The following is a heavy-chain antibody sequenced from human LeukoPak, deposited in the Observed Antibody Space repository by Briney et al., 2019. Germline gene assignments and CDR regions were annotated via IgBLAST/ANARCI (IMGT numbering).Heavy chain of an antibody. J-gene: IGHJ6*02. CDR1: GFTFSGYW. D-gene: IGHD6-13*01. CDR3: ARDSVSTSYSSSWHDYYGMDV. Sequence: GGSLRLSCAASGFTFSGYWMTWVRQAPGKGLEWVSVIYSGGSTYYADSVKGRFTISRDNSKNTLYLQMNSLRAEDTAVYYCARDSVSTSYSSSWHDYYGMDVWGQGTTVTVSS. CDR2: IYSGGST. V-gene: IGHV3-53*01.